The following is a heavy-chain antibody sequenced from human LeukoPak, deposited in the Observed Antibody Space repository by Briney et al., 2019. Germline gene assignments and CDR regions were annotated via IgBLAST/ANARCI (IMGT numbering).Heavy chain of an antibody. Sequence: GGSLRLSCAASGFTFSSYAMHWVRQAPGKGLEWVAVISYDGSNKYYADSVKGRFTISRDNSKNTLYLQMNSLRAEDTAVYYCARDWHIVVVTAIPLFDYWGQGTLVTVSS. D-gene: IGHD2-21*02. CDR3: ARDWHIVVVTAIPLFDY. V-gene: IGHV3-30-3*01. J-gene: IGHJ4*02. CDR2: ISYDGSNK. CDR1: GFTFSSYA.